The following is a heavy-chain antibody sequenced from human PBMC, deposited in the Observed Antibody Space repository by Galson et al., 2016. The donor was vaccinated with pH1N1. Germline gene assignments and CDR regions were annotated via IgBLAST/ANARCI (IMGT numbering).Heavy chain of an antibody. D-gene: IGHD4-17*01. CDR1: GFSLSTSGVG. J-gene: IGHJ4*02. V-gene: IGHV2-5*02. CDR3: ARNGYGDYEGYFDY. Sequence: PALVKPTQTLTLTCTFSGFSLSTSGVGVGWIRQPPGKALEWLALIYWDDDKRYSPSLKSRLTITKDTSKNQVVLTMTNMDPVDTATYYCARNGYGDYEGYFDYWGQGTLVTVSS. CDR2: IYWDDDK.